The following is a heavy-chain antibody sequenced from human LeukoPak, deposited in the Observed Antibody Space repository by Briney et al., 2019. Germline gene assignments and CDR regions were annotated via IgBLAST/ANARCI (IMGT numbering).Heavy chain of an antibody. CDR1: GFSFGDYA. CDR3: TRFHDLRYSFDY. V-gene: IGHV3-49*03. D-gene: IGHD1-1*01. J-gene: IGHJ4*02. Sequence: PGGSLRLSCTASGFSFGDYAMSWFRQAPGKGLEWVGFIRSKAYGGTTEYAAPVKGRFTISRDDSKGIAYLRMNSLKTEDTAVYYCTRFHDLRYSFDYWGQGTLVTVSS. CDR2: IRSKAYGGTT.